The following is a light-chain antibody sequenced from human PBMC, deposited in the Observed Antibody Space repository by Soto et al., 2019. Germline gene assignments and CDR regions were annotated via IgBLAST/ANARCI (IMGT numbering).Light chain of an antibody. CDR3: QPFDISLFGYL. CDR2: DNN. V-gene: IGLV1-40*01. J-gene: IGLJ1*01. CDR1: SSNIGAGYD. Sequence: SVLTQAPSVSGAPGQKVTISCTGSSSNIGAGYDVHWYQQLPGTAPKLLVYDNNNRPSGVPDRFSGSKSGTSASLVITGLQAEDESDYYCQPFDISLFGYLFGTGTKFT.